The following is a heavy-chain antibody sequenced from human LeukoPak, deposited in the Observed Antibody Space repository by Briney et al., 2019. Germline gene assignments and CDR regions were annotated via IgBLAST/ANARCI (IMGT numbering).Heavy chain of an antibody. V-gene: IGHV4-59*01. CDR1: GGSISSYY. CDR2: IYYSGST. Sequence: ASETLSLTCTVSGGSISSYYWSWLRQPPGKGLEWIGYIYYSGSTNYNPSLKSRVTISVDTSKNQFSLKLSSVTAADTAVYYCARDNSGSYDYFDYWGQGTLVTVSS. J-gene: IGHJ4*02. D-gene: IGHD1-26*01. CDR3: ARDNSGSYDYFDY.